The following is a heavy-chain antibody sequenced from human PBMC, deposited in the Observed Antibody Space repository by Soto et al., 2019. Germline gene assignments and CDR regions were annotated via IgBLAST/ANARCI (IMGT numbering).Heavy chain of an antibody. V-gene: IGHV1-3*01. CDR3: ARGDYYDIHDY. J-gene: IGHJ4*02. CDR2: INAGNGNT. D-gene: IGHD3-22*01. CDR1: GYTFTSYA. Sequence: QVQLVQSGAEVKKPGASVKVSCKASGYTFTSYAIHWVRQAPGQRLEWMGWINAGNGNTKYSQKFQGRVTITRDTSASTAYMDLSSLSSEDTAVYYCARGDYYDIHDYWGQGTLVTVSS.